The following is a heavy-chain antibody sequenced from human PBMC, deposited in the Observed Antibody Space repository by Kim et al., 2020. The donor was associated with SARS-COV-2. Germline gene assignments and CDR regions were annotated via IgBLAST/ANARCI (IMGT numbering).Heavy chain of an antibody. Sequence: RVTISVDTSKNQFSLKLSSVTAADTAVYYCARAPGQGTRFGELFGYYFDYWGQGTLVTVSS. CDR3: ARAPGQGTRFGELFGYYFDY. J-gene: IGHJ4*02. D-gene: IGHD3-10*01. V-gene: IGHV4-31*02.